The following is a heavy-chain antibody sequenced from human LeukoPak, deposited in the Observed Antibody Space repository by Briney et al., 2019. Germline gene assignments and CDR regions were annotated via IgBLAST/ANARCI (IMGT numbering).Heavy chain of an antibody. CDR1: GGSISSSNW. J-gene: IGHJ4*02. V-gene: IGHV4-4*02. D-gene: IGHD6-13*01. CDR3: ARRVDSSSSWAFDY. Sequence: SETLSLTCAVSGGSISSSNWWSWVRQPPGKGLEWIGEIYHSGSTNYNPSLKSRVTISVDRSKNQFSLKLSSVTAADTAVYYCARRVDSSSSWAFDYWGQGTLVTVSS. CDR2: IYHSGST.